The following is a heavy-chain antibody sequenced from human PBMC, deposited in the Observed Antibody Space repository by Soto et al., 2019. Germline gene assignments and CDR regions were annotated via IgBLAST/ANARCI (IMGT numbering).Heavy chain of an antibody. V-gene: IGHV1-46*01. J-gene: IGHJ5*02. CDR3: ARSQLVHWFAP. CDR1: GYTFTSYY. Sequence: QVQLVQSGAEVKKPGASVKVSCKASGYTFTSYYMHWVRQAPGQGLEWMGIINPSGGSTSYAQKSQGRVTMPRDTSTSTVYMELSSLRCEDTAVYYWARSQLVHWFAPWGQGPLATVSS. D-gene: IGHD6-13*01. CDR2: INPSGGST.